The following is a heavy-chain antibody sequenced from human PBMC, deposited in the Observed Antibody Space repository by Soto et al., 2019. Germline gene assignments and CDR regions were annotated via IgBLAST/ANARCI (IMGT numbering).Heavy chain of an antibody. Sequence: QARLVQSGPEVKNPGASVKVSCKASGYNFTSYGIIWARQAPGQVIEWMGWISGYTGNTNYAQTVQGRVTLTKDTTTITANMELTSLTPDDTAVSYCARDDRGSGSYFVSLDWFEPWGQGTLVTVPS. J-gene: IGHJ5*02. CDR3: ARDDRGSGSYFVSLDWFEP. V-gene: IGHV1-18*01. CDR1: GYNFTSYG. CDR2: ISGYTGNT. D-gene: IGHD3-10*01.